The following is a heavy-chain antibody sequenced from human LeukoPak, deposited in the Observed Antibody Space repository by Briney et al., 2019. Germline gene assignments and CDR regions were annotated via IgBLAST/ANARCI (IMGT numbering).Heavy chain of an antibody. CDR3: ARDSGWWRFDF. CDR2: ISGSGGRT. Sequence: GGSLRLSCAAAGFTFTSYAMSWVRQAPGKGLEWVSDISGSGGRTYHADSVKGRFTISRDNSKNTLYLQMTSLRAEDTAVYYCARDSGWWRFDFWGQGTLVTVSS. J-gene: IGHJ4*02. CDR1: GFTFTSYA. D-gene: IGHD6-13*01. V-gene: IGHV3-23*01.